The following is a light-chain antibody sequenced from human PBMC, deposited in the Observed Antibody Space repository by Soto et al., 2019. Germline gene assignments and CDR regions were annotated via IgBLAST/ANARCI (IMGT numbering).Light chain of an antibody. Sequence: EVVMTQSPATLSVSPGERATLSCRASQSVNNHLAWYQQKPGQAPRLLISGASTRATGIPARFSGSGSGTEFTLTISSLQSEDFAVYYCQQYNNWPQAFGQGTKVDIK. CDR3: QQYNNWPQA. CDR1: QSVNNH. J-gene: IGKJ1*01. CDR2: GAS. V-gene: IGKV3-15*01.